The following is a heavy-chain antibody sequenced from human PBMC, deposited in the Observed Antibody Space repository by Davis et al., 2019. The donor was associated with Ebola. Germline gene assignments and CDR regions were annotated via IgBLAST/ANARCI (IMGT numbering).Heavy chain of an antibody. CDR3: ARVRVLRFLVGGMDV. CDR2: ISSSGSTI. J-gene: IGHJ6*02. D-gene: IGHD3-3*01. CDR1: GFTFSSYS. V-gene: IGHV3-48*04. Sequence: GESLKISCAASGFTFSSYSMNWVRQAPGKGLEWVSYISSSGSTIYYADSVKGRFTISRDNAKNSLYLQMNSLRAEDTAVYYCARVRVLRFLVGGMDVWGQGTTVTVSS.